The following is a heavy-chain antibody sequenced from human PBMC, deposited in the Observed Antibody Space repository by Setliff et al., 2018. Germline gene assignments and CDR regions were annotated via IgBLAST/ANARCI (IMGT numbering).Heavy chain of an antibody. D-gene: IGHD3-22*01. V-gene: IGHV2-70*12. Sequence: GSGPTLVNPTETLTLTCTVSGFSLTSRGMCVTWIRQPPGKAPEWLARIDWDGDKFYSPSLKTRLTISKDTSKNQVVLTMTNMDPVDTATYYCAHIDYDSSGYYPYFDYWGQGTLVTVSS. CDR2: IDWDGDK. CDR3: AHIDYDSSGYYPYFDY. CDR1: GFSLTSRGMC. J-gene: IGHJ4*02.